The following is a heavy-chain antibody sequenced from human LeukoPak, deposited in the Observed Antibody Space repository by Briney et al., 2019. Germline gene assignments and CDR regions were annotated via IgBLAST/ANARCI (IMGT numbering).Heavy chain of an antibody. CDR2: IIPIFGTA. CDR1: GGTFSSYA. Sequence: SVKVSCKASGGTFSSYAISWVRQAPGQGLEWMGGIIPIFGTANYAQKFQGRVTITADESTSTAYMELSSLRSEDTAVYYCARGPYSSGWSTIWGQGTLVTVSS. V-gene: IGHV1-69*13. D-gene: IGHD6-19*01. J-gene: IGHJ4*02. CDR3: ARGPYSSGWSTI.